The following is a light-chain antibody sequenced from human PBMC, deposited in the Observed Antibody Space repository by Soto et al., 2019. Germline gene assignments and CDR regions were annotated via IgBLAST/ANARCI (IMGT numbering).Light chain of an antibody. V-gene: IGKV1-39*01. CDR1: QSISSY. J-gene: IGKJ1*01. CDR2: AAS. Sequence: DIQMTQSPSSLSASVGDRVTITCRASQSISSYLNWYQQKPGKAPKLLIYAASSLQIGVPPRFSGSGSGTDLTLTISSLQPEDFATYYCQQSYRTPRTVGQGTKVEIK. CDR3: QQSYRTPRT.